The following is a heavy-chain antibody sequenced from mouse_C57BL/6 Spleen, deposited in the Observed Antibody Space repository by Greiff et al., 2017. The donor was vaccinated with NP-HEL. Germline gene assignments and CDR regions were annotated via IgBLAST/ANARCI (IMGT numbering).Heavy chain of an antibody. J-gene: IGHJ4*01. CDR2: IDPNSGGT. Sequence: QVQLQQPGAELVKPGASVKLSCKASGYTFTSYWMHWVKQRPGRGLEWIGRIDPNSGGTKYNEKFKSKATLTVDKPSSTAYMQLSSLTSEDSAVCYCARLSGSRGYYAMDYWGQGTSVTVSS. V-gene: IGHV1-72*01. D-gene: IGHD1-1*01. CDR1: GYTFTSYW. CDR3: ARLSGSRGYYAMDY.